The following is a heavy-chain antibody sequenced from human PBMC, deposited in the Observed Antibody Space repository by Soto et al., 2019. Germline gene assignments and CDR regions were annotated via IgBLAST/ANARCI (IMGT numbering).Heavy chain of an antibody. CDR1: QFPFDVYS. D-gene: IGHD6-19*01. CDR3: ARDRGSSGMFELDV. CDR2: IRHTTSAT. Sequence: GGSLRLSCVASQFPFDVYSMHWVRQAPGKGLEWVSYIRHTTSATFYADAVKGRFTISRDNRKNSLFLQMNSLRDDDTGVYFCARDRGSSGMFELDVWGPGTLVTVS. V-gene: IGHV3-48*02. J-gene: IGHJ3*01.